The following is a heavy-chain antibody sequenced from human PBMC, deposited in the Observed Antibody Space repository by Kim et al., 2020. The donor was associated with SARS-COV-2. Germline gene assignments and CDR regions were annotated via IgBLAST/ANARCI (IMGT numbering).Heavy chain of an antibody. CDR1: GYSFTSYW. V-gene: IGHV5-51*01. CDR3: ARGGADSSGWSYYYYGMDV. CDR2: IYPGDSDT. D-gene: IGHD6-19*01. Sequence: GESLKISCKGSGYSFTSYWIGWVRQMPGKGLEWMGIIYPGDSDTRYSPSFQGQVTISADKSISTAYLKWSSLKASDTAMYYCARGGADSSGWSYYYYGMDVWGQGTTVTVSS. J-gene: IGHJ6*02.